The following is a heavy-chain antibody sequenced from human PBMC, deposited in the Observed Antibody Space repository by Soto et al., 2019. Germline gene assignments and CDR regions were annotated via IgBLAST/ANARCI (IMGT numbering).Heavy chain of an antibody. V-gene: IGHV2-5*01. D-gene: IGHD3-22*01. J-gene: IGHJ4*02. Sequence: ASGPTLVNPTQTLTLTCTFSGFSLSTSGVGVGWIRQPPGKALEWLALIYWNDDKRYSPSLKSRLTITKDTSKNQVVLTMTNMDPVDXATYYCARRLPITTFDYWGQGTLVTVSS. CDR3: ARRLPITTFDY. CDR2: IYWNDDK. CDR1: GFSLSTSGVG.